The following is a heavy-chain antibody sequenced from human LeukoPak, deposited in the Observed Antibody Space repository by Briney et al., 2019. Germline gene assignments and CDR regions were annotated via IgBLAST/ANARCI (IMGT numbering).Heavy chain of an antibody. CDR2: IYYSGST. CDR1: GGSISSYY. J-gene: IGHJ4*02. Sequence: SETLSLTCTVSGGSISSYYWSWIRQPPGKGLEWIGYIYYSGSTNYNPSLKSRVTISVDTSKNQFSLNLSSVTAADTAVYYCARAEKDSSGWDPTYYFDYWGQGTLVTVSS. CDR3: ARAEKDSSGWDPTYYFDY. V-gene: IGHV4-59*01. D-gene: IGHD6-19*01.